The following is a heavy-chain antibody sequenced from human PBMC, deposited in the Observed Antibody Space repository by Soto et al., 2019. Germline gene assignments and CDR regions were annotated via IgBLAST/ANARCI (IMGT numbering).Heavy chain of an antibody. V-gene: IGHV4-34*01. D-gene: IGHD6-19*01. Sequence: PSETLSLTCAVYGGSFSGYYWSWIRQPPGKGLEWIGEINHSGSTNYNPSLKSRVTISVDTSKNQFSLKLSSVTAADTAVYYCARVPRTGYSSGWRPYYFDYWGQGTLVTVSS. CDR2: INHSGST. CDR1: GGSFSGYY. CDR3: ARVPRTGYSSGWRPYYFDY. J-gene: IGHJ4*02.